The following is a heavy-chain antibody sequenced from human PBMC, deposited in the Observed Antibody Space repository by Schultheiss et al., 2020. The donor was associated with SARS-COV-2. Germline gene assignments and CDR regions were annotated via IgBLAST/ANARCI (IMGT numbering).Heavy chain of an antibody. J-gene: IGHJ6*02. D-gene: IGHD4-11*01. CDR3: ARHEGAVTTRIYYYYGMDV. Sequence: SETLSLTCTVSGGSISSYYWSWIRQPPGKGLEWIGYIYHSGSTYYNPSLKSRVTISVDTSKNQFSLKLSSVTAADTAVYYCARHEGAVTTRIYYYYGMDVWGQGTTVTVSS. CDR2: IYHSGST. V-gene: IGHV4-59*08. CDR1: GGSISSYY.